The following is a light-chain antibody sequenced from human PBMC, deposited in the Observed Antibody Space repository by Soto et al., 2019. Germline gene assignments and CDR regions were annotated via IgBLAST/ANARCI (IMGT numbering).Light chain of an antibody. J-gene: IGKJ4*01. CDR2: AAT. CDR1: QTISKY. V-gene: IGKV1-39*01. Sequence: DIQMTQSPASLSASVGDRVVIACRASQTISKYVNWYQQKPGKAPQLLIYAATSLQRGVPSRFSGSGSGTDFTFTISSLQPEDFATYHCQQSFNIPLTVGGGTKVEIK. CDR3: QQSFNIPLT.